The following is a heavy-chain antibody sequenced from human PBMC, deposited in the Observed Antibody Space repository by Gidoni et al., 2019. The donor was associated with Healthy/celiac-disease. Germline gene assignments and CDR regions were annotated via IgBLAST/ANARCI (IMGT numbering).Heavy chain of an antibody. Sequence: EVQLVESGGGLVQPGGSLRLSCAASGFTFSSYAMSWVRQAPGKGLEWVSAISGSGGSTYYADSVKGRFTISRDNSKNTLYLQMNSLRAEDTAVYYCAKETRIAVAGSPQYYFDYWGQGTLVTVSS. J-gene: IGHJ4*02. CDR2: ISGSGGST. D-gene: IGHD6-19*01. CDR1: GFTFSSYA. CDR3: AKETRIAVAGSPQYYFDY. V-gene: IGHV3-23*04.